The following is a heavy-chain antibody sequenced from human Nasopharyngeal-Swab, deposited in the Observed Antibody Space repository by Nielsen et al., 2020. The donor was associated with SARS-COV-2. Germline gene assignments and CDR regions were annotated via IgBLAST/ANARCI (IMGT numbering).Heavy chain of an antibody. Sequence: GGSLRLSCAASGFTFSSYAMSWVRQAPGKGLEWVSAISGSGGSTYYADSVKGRFPISRDNSKNPLYLQMNSLRAEDTAVYYCAKLSTTVVTPAFDYWGRGTPVTVSS. J-gene: IGHJ4*02. CDR2: ISGSGGST. CDR3: AKLSTTVVTPAFDY. D-gene: IGHD4-23*01. CDR1: GFTFSSYA. V-gene: IGHV3-23*01.